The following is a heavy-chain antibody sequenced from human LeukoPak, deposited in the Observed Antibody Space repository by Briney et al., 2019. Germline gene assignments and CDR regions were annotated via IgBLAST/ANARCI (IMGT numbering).Heavy chain of an antibody. CDR3: ATPPRDILTGWADSADAFDI. D-gene: IGHD3-9*01. CDR2: IYPGGSET. Sequence: GEPLKISCKGSGYNFNTHWIAWVRQMPGKGLEWMGIIYPGGSETRYSPSFQGQVTISADKSISTAYLQWSSLKASDTAMYYCATPPRDILTGWADSADAFDIWGQGTMVTVSS. J-gene: IGHJ3*02. CDR1: GYNFNTHW. V-gene: IGHV5-51*01.